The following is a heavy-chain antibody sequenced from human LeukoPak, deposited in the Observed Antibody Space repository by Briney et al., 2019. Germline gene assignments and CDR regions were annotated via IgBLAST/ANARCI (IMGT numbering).Heavy chain of an antibody. V-gene: IGHV3-30*18. CDR2: ISYDGSNK. CDR1: GFTFSSYG. CDR3: AKDPSDSSGCYPSPYY. Sequence: GGSLRLSCAASGFTFSSYGMHWVRQAPGKGLEWVAVISYDGSNKYYADSVKGRFTISRDNSKNTLYLQMNSLRAEDTAVYYCAKDPSDSSGCYPSPYYWGQGTLVTVSS. J-gene: IGHJ4*02. D-gene: IGHD3-22*01.